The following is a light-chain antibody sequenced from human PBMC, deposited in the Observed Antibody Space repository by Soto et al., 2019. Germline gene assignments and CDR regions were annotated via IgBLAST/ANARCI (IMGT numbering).Light chain of an antibody. J-gene: IGKJ1*01. CDR1: QSIAAS. CDR2: DVS. Sequence: DIQMTQSPSTLPASVGDRVTITCRASQSIAASLAWYQLKPGEAPKLLIYDVSNLESGVPSRFSGSGSGTEFSLTIRSLHPDDFATYYCQQYDYSRTFGQGTKVDI. CDR3: QQYDYSRT. V-gene: IGKV1-5*01.